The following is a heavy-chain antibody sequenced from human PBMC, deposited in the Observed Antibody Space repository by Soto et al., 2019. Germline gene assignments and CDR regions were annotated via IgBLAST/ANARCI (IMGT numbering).Heavy chain of an antibody. J-gene: IGHJ4*02. CDR1: GGSISSYP. V-gene: IGHV4-59*08. Sequence: QVQLQESGPGLVKPSETLSLTCTVSGGSISSYPWSWIRQPPGKGLEWIGYIYNSGRTIYNPSFGSQVPILLDKPQNQFTLNLGSVPAADPAIYYWAGHIPSGGYRFDYWGQGTLVTVSS. CDR2: IYNSGRT. D-gene: IGHD1-26*01. CDR3: AGHIPSGGYRFDY.